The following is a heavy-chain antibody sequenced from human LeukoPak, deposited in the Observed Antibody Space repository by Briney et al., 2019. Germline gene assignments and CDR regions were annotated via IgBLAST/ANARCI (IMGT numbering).Heavy chain of an antibody. CDR1: GDSITSYY. V-gene: IGHV4-59*01. Sequence: SETLSLTCTVSGDSITSYYWSWIRQPPGKGLDWIGYIYDSGSSNYNPSLKSRVTISVDTSKNQFSLKVSSVTAADMAVYYCARTIVGATKRIREVGFDYWGQGTLVTVSS. CDR3: ARTIVGATKRIREVGFDY. CDR2: IYDSGSS. D-gene: IGHD1-26*01. J-gene: IGHJ4*02.